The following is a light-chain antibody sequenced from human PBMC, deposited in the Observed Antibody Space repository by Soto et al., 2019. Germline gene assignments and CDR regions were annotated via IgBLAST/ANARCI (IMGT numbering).Light chain of an antibody. CDR2: GAS. J-gene: IGKJ1*01. CDR3: QQYNNWPT. Sequence: EIVLTQSACTLSLSAGERATLSCGASQTVSSNYLAWYQQKPGQAPRLLIYGASTRATGIPARFSGSGSGTESTLTISSLKSEDFAVYYCQQYNNWPTFGQGTKVDIK. CDR1: QTVSSN. V-gene: IGKV3-15*01.